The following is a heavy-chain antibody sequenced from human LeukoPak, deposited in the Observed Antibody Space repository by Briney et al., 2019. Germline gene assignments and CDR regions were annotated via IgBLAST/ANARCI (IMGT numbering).Heavy chain of an antibody. CDR2: IIPIFGTA. Sequence: SVKVSCKASGGTFSSYAISWVRQAPGQGLEWMGGIIPIFGTANYAQKFQGRVTITTDESTSTAYMELSSLRSEDTAAYYCAREERAIAARPNYYYYYMDVWGKGTTVTVSS. CDR3: AREERAIAARPNYYYYYMDV. J-gene: IGHJ6*03. V-gene: IGHV1-69*05. D-gene: IGHD6-6*01. CDR1: GGTFSSYA.